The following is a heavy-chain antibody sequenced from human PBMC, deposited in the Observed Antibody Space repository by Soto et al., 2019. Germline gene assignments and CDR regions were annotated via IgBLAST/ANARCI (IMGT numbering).Heavy chain of an antibody. Sequence: SVKVSCKASGGTFSSYTISWVRQAPGQGLEWMGRIIPILGIANYAQKFQGRVTITADKSTSTAYMELSSLRSEDTAVYFCATDRREPQYSGYVIFDYWGQGTLVTVSS. CDR1: GGTFSSYT. D-gene: IGHD5-12*01. CDR2: IIPILGIA. V-gene: IGHV1-69*04. CDR3: ATDRREPQYSGYVIFDY. J-gene: IGHJ4*02.